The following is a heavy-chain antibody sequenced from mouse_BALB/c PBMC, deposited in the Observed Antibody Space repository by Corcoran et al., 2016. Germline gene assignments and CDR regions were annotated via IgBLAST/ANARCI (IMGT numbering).Heavy chain of an antibody. J-gene: IGHJ4*01. CDR1: GYTFTTYG. CDR2: INTYTGEP. V-gene: IGHV9-3-1*01. Sequence: QIQLVQSGPELKKPGETVKISCKASGYTFTTYGMNWVKQAPGKGLKWMGWINTYTGEPTYADDFKGRFAFSLENSASTAYLQINNLKNEDTATYFCAREPYAMDYWGQGTSVTVSA. CDR3: AREPYAMDY.